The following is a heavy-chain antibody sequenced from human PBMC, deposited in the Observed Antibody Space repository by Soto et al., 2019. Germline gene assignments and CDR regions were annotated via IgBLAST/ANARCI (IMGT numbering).Heavy chain of an antibody. Sequence: GSLRLSCVGSVFTFSTYSINWVRQAPGKGLEWVSSISSRSDIYYADSVKGRFTIPRDNAKNSVSLQMNSLRAEDTAVYYCAREYTAWPLAYGLDVWGQGTTVTVSS. CDR2: ISSRSDI. CDR1: VFTFSTYS. J-gene: IGHJ6*02. V-gene: IGHV3-21*01. CDR3: AREYTAWPLAYGLDV. D-gene: IGHD2-2*02.